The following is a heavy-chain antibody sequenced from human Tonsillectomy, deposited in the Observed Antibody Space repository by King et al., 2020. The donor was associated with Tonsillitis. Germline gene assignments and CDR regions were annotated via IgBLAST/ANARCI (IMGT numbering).Heavy chain of an antibody. D-gene: IGHD6-13*01. Sequence: EYAASVKGRFTISRDDSKSIAYLQMNSLKIEDTAVYYCTREDGAAAGPQYNFDYWGQGTLVTVSS. V-gene: IGHV3-49*02. J-gene: IGHJ4*02. CDR3: TREDGAAAGPQYNFDY.